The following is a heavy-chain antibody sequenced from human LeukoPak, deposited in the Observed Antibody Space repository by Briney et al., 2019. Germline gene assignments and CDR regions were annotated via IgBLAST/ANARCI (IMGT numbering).Heavy chain of an antibody. Sequence: ASVKVSCKASGYTFTTYGINWLRQAPGQGLEWMGWIDTKNGDTNYTRNVQDRVTLTTDSSTSTVYMELKSLTSDDTAVHYCARGIFGTRWIPQGCFDSWGQGTLVIVSS. D-gene: IGHD5-24*01. CDR2: IDTKNGDT. CDR3: ARGIFGTRWIPQGCFDS. J-gene: IGHJ4*02. CDR1: GYTFTTYG. V-gene: IGHV1-18*01.